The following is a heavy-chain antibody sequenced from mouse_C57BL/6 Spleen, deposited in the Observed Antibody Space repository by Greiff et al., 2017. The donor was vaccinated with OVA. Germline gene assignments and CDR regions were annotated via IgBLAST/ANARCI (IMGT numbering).Heavy chain of an antibody. J-gene: IGHJ3*01. CDR2: IDPETGGT. D-gene: IGHD2-14*01. Sequence: VQVVESGAELVRPGASVTLSCKASGYTFTDYEMHWVKQTPVHGLEWIGAIDPETGGTAYNQKFKGKAILTADKSSSTAYMELRSLTSEDSAVYYCYRAFSYWGQGTLVTVSA. V-gene: IGHV1-15*01. CDR1: GYTFTDYE. CDR3: YRAFSY.